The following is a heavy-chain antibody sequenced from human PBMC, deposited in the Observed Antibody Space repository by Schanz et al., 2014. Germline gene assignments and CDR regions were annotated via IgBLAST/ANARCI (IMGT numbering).Heavy chain of an antibody. CDR2: MSWNAGSL. D-gene: IGHD6-13*01. Sequence: EVQLVESGGGVVRPGGSLRLSCAASGITFSGYSMNWVRQAPGKGLEWVSGMSWNAGSLGYGDSVKGRFTISRDNAKSTLYLQMNSLRAEDTAVYYCAREKEEVAADGSFFAYWGQGTLVAVS. J-gene: IGHJ4*02. CDR1: GITFSGYS. V-gene: IGHV3-20*04. CDR3: AREKEEVAADGSFFAY.